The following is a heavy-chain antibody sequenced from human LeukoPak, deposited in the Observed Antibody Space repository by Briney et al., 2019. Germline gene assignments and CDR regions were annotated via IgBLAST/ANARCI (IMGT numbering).Heavy chain of an antibody. CDR1: GYTFTTYY. CDR2: INPSGGTT. V-gene: IGHV1-46*01. Sequence: ASVKVSCKASGYTFTTYYIHWVRQAPGQGLEWMGIINPSGGTTNYAQKFQGRVTMIRDTSTSTVYMELSSLTSEDTAVHYCARDRRLNWFDPWGQGTLVTVSS. CDR3: ARDRRLNWFDP. J-gene: IGHJ5*02.